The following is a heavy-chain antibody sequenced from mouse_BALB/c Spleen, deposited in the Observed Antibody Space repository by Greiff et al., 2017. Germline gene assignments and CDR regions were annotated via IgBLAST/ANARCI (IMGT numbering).Heavy chain of an antibody. J-gene: IGHJ2*01. Sequence: LVESGPELVRPGVSVKISCKGSGYTFTDYAMHWVKQSHAKSLEWIGVISTYYGNTNYNQKFKGKATMTVDKSSSTAYMELARLTSEDSAIYYCARSGGTRYFDYWGQGTTLTVSS. CDR1: GYTFTDYA. D-gene: IGHD4-1*01. V-gene: IGHV1-67*01. CDR3: ARSGGTRYFDY. CDR2: ISTYYGNT.